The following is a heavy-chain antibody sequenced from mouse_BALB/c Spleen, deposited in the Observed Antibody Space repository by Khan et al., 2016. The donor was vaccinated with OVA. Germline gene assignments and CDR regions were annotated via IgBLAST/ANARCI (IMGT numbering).Heavy chain of an antibody. CDR2: IPHSGST. V-gene: IGHV3-2*02. CDR3: AGGRAY. CDR1: GYSITSDYV. D-gene: IGHD3-3*01. Sequence: EVKLLQSGPGLVKPSQSVTLSCTASGYSITSDYVRYWIRQPPGNRLGWMGFIPHSGSTRYTPTFKSRASITRDTSSNPSYLQLNAVTCDDTATYYCAGGRAYWGQGTLVTVSA. J-gene: IGHJ3*01.